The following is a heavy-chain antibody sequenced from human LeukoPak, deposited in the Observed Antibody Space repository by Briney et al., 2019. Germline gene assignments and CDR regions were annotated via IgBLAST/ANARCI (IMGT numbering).Heavy chain of an antibody. Sequence: GGSLRLSCAASGFMFSTYWMSWVRQAPGKGPEWVANIKQDGSDKYYVDSVKGRFTISRDNAKNSLYLQMNSLRAEDTAVYYCARARGQWLVSYGFDYWGQGTLVTVSS. CDR3: ARARGQWLVSYGFDY. CDR1: GFMFSTYW. J-gene: IGHJ4*02. D-gene: IGHD6-19*01. CDR2: IKQDGSDK. V-gene: IGHV3-7*01.